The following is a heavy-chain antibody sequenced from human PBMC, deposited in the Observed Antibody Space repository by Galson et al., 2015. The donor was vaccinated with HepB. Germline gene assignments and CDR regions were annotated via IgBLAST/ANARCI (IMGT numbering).Heavy chain of an antibody. Sequence: ETLSLTCTVSGGSISSSSYYWGWIRQPPGKGLEWIGSIYYSGSTYYNPSLKSRVTISVDTSKNQFSLKLSSVTAADTAVYYCARHASLHDAFDIWGQGTMVTVSS. CDR3: ARHASLHDAFDI. J-gene: IGHJ3*02. CDR2: IYYSGST. CDR1: GGSISSSSYY. D-gene: IGHD1-26*01. V-gene: IGHV4-39*01.